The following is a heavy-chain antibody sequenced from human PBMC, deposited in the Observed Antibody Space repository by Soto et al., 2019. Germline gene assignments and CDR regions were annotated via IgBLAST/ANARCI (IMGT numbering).Heavy chain of an antibody. CDR3: ARGVHYDSSGYYYCY. CDR1: GGTFSTYA. CDR2: IIPLFGTA. Sequence: SVKVSCKASGGTFSTYAIDWVRQAPGQGLEWMGGIIPLFGTAKYAQNFQGRITITADESTNTAYMKLRSLRSQDTAVYYCARGVHYDSSGYYYCYWGQGTLVTVSS. J-gene: IGHJ4*02. D-gene: IGHD3-22*01. V-gene: IGHV1-69*13.